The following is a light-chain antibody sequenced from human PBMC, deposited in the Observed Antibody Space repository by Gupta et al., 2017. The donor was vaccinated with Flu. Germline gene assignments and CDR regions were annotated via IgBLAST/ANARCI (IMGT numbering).Light chain of an antibody. CDR2: EVS. CDR1: SSDVGGYSY. J-gene: IGLJ2*01. Sequence: HSALTQPASVSGSPGQSITISCTGTSSDVGGYSYVSWYQQHPGKAPKLIIYEVSHRPSGVSTRFSGSKSGNTASLTIAGLQAEDEADYYCSSYSRMNTLVVFGEGTKVTVL. V-gene: IGLV2-14*01. CDR3: SSYSRMNTLVV.